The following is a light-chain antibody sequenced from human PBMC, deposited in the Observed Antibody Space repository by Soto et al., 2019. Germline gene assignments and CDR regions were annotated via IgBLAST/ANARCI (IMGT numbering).Light chain of an antibody. V-gene: IGLV2-8*01. CDR1: SSDVGGYNY. Sequence: QSVLTQPPSASGSPGQSVTISCTGTSSDVGGYNYVSWYQQHPGKAPQLMIYEVSKRPSGVPDRFSGSKSGNTASLTVSGLQAEDEADYYCSSYAGSNNLRNVFGTGTKVTVL. J-gene: IGLJ1*01. CDR3: SSYAGSNNLRNV. CDR2: EVS.